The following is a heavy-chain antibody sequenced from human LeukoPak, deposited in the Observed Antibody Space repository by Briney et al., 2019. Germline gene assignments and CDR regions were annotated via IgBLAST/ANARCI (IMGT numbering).Heavy chain of an antibody. Sequence: PSETLSLTCAVYGGSFRGYYWSWIRQPPGKGLEWIGEIIHSGSTNYNPSLKSRVTISVDTSKNQFTLKLSSVTAADTAVYYCARVEYCSSTSCYHTLASGMDVWGKGTTVTVSS. D-gene: IGHD2-2*01. V-gene: IGHV4-34*12. CDR3: ARVEYCSSTSCYHTLASGMDV. CDR2: IIHSGST. CDR1: GGSFRGYY. J-gene: IGHJ6*04.